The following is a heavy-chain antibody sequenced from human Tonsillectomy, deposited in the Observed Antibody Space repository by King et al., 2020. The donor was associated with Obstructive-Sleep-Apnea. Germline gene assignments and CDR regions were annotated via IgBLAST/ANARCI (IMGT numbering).Heavy chain of an antibody. CDR3: ARDLFYYNAGTSYEDTFDI. V-gene: IGHV1-18*01. D-gene: IGHD3-16*01. CDR2: ISGHNGDT. CDR1: GYNFKTYG. J-gene: IGHJ3*02. Sequence: HVQLVQSGGEVKKPGASVRVSCKASGYNFKTYGLSWVLQAPGQGLEWMGWISGHNGDTNYAQRLRGRVVMTADTTTSTAYMELSSLTPDDTAVYYCARDLFYYNAGTSYEDTFDIWGQGTMVTVSS.